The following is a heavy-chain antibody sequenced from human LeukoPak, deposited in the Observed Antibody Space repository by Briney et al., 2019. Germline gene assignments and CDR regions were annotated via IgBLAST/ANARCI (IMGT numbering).Heavy chain of an antibody. CDR3: ARDRFNGRNWFDP. D-gene: IGHD3-16*01. J-gene: IGHJ5*02. CDR1: GGSISSYY. V-gene: IGHV4-59*01. CDR2: IYYSGST. Sequence: PSETLSLTCTVSGGSISSYYWSWIRQPPGKGLEWIGYIYYSGSTNYNPSLKSRVTISVDTSKNQFSLKLSSVTAADTAVYYCARDRFNGRNWFDPWGQGTLVTVSS.